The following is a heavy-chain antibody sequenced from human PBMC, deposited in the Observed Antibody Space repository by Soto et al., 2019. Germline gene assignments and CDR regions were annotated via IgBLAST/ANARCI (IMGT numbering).Heavy chain of an antibody. Sequence: QEQLVQSGGEVKKPGASVRVSCKASGYTFTKYGISWVRQAPGQGLEWMGWISVYNGKTNYARKLKGRAIMTTDASANTAYMGLRSLRSDDTAVYYCARARYCTSPSCYNHYYYGMDIWGQGTAVSVSS. CDR2: ISVYNGKT. D-gene: IGHD2-2*02. J-gene: IGHJ6*02. V-gene: IGHV1-18*04. CDR1: GYTFTKYG. CDR3: ARARYCTSPSCYNHYYYGMDI.